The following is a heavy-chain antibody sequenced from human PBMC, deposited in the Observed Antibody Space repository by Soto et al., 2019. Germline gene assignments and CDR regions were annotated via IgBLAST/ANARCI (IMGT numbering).Heavy chain of an antibody. D-gene: IGHD3-22*01. Sequence: ASVKVSCKASGYTFTYYYIHWVRQAPGQGFEWMGIINPSAGSTSYAQKLQGRVTMTRDTSTSTVYMELGSLRSEDTAVYYCARSPYSSGSYYPIDYWGQGTQVTVSS. J-gene: IGHJ4*02. CDR3: ARSPYSSGSYYPIDY. CDR1: GYTFTYYY. CDR2: INPSAGST. V-gene: IGHV1-46*01.